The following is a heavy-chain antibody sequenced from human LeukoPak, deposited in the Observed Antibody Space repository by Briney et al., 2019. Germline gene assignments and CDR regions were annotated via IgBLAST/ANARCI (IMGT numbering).Heavy chain of an antibody. V-gene: IGHV3-9*01. CDR3: VRDQEGCSGTSCYFGLGFFDF. Sequence: PGGSLRLSCAVSGFTFDDYAMHWVRQVPGKGLEWVSGINWNSDSIGYADSVKGRFTISRDNARNSVYLQMNNLRAEDTAVYYCVRDQEGCSGTSCYFGLGFFDFWGQGTLVTVSS. J-gene: IGHJ4*02. CDR2: INWNSDSI. CDR1: GFTFDDYA. D-gene: IGHD2-2*01.